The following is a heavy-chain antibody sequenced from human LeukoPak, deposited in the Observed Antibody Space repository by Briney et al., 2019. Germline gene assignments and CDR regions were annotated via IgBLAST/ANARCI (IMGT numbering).Heavy chain of an antibody. J-gene: IGHJ4*02. CDR3: ARRSSSWSQTLDY. D-gene: IGHD6-13*01. Sequence: GASVKVSCKASGYTFTSYYMHWVRQAPGQAPGQGLEWMGIINPSGGSTSYAQKFQGRVTMTRDMSTSTVYMELSSLRSEDTAVYYCARRSSSWSQTLDYWGQGTLVTVSS. V-gene: IGHV1-46*01. CDR1: GYTFTSYY. CDR2: INPSGGST.